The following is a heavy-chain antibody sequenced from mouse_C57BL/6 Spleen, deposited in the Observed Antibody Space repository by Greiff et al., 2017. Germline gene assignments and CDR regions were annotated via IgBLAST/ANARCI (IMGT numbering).Heavy chain of an antibody. V-gene: IGHV1-18*01. J-gene: IGHJ3*01. CDR2: INPNNGGT. D-gene: IGHD2-13*01. Sequence: EVHLVESGPELVKPGASVKIPCKASGYTFTDYNMDWVKQSHGKSLEWIGDINPNNGGTIYNQKFKGKATLTVDKSSSTAYMELRSLTSEDTAVYYCARWGGLLAWFAYWGQGTLVTVSA. CDR1: GYTFTDYN. CDR3: ARWGGLLAWFAY.